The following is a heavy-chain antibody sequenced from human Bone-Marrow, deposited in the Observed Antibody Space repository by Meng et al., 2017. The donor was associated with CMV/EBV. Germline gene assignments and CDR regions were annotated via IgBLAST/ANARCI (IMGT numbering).Heavy chain of an antibody. CDR1: GFTFSSYE. CDR3: AKEGCGTSCYSRGIGAFDY. D-gene: IGHD2-2*02. V-gene: IGHV3-48*03. J-gene: IGHJ4*02. CDR2: ISSSGSTI. Sequence: GESLKISCAASGFTFSSYEMNWVRQAPGKGLEWVSYISSSGSTIYYADSVKGRFTISRDNSKNTLYLQMNSLRAEDTAVYYCAKEGCGTSCYSRGIGAFDYWGQGTLVTVSS.